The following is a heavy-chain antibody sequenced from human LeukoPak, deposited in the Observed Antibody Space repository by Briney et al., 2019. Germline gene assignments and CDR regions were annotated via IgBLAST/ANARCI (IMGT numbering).Heavy chain of an antibody. Sequence: SQTLSLTCTVSGGSISSGSYYWSWIRQPAGKGLDGIGRIYTSGSTHYNPSPKSRVTISVDTSKNQFSLKLSSVTAANTAVYYCAISNGPNWFDPWGQGTLVTVSS. J-gene: IGHJ5*02. CDR1: GGSISSGSYY. CDR3: AISNGPNWFDP. CDR2: IYTSGST. V-gene: IGHV4-61*02.